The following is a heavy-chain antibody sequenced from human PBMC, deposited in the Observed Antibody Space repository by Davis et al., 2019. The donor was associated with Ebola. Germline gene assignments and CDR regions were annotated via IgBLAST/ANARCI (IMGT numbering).Heavy chain of an antibody. CDR2: INHSGST. CDR3: ARLGYTVTKDD. D-gene: IGHD4-17*01. Sequence: SQTLSLTCAVSGASLSGYYWSWIRQPPGKGLEWIGEINHSGSTNYNPSLKSRVTISVDTSKNQFSLKLSPVTAADTAVYYCARLGYTVTKDDWGQGTLVTVSS. V-gene: IGHV4-34*01. J-gene: IGHJ4*02. CDR1: GASLSGYY.